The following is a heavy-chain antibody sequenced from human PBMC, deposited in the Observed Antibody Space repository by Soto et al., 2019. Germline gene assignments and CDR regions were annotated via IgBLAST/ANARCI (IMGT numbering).Heavy chain of an antibody. CDR1: GFTFRSYV. D-gene: IGHD3-16*01. CDR2: TSYDGSNK. J-gene: IGHJ4*02. V-gene: IGHV3-30*19. CDR3: ARWGTTGGLDV. Sequence: QVQLVESGGGVVQPGTSLRLSCVGSGFTFRSYVIHWVRQAPGKGLEWVALTSYDGSNKYYDASVKGRFTISRDNSRNTVDLQLDNLRRADTALWFCARWGTTGGLDVWGQGTRVCVSS.